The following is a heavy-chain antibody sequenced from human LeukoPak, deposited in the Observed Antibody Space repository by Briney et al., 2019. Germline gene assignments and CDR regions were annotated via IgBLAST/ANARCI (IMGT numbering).Heavy chain of an antibody. CDR1: GYTFTGYY. J-gene: IGHJ3*02. CDR2: INPKSGGT. V-gene: IGHV1-2*02. Sequence: ASVTVSFMASGYTFTGYYMHWVRQAPGQGLEWMGWINPKSGGTNYSQKFQGRVTMTRDTSISTAYMELSRLRSDDTAVCYCARKLYHGAFEIWGQGTMVTVSS. D-gene: IGHD3-3*01. CDR3: ARKLYHGAFEI.